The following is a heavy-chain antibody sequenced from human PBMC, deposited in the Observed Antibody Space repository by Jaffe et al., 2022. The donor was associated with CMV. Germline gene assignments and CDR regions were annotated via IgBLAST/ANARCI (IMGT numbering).Heavy chain of an antibody. CDR1: GFTFSSYS. J-gene: IGHJ4*02. CDR2: ISSSSSYI. CDR3: AREGHQNGIAVAGADY. V-gene: IGHV3-21*01. D-gene: IGHD6-19*01. Sequence: EVQLVESGGGLVKPGGSLRLSCAASGFTFSSYSMNWVRQAPGKGLEWVSSISSSSSYIYYADSVKGRFTISRDNAKNSLYLQMNSLRAEDTAVYYCAREGHQNGIAVAGADYWGQGTLVTVSS.